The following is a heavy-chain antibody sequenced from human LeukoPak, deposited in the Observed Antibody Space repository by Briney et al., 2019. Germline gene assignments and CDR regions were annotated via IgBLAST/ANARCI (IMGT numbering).Heavy chain of an antibody. J-gene: IGHJ4*02. Sequence: PVASVKVSCKASGYTFTGYYMHWVRQAPGQGLEWMGWINPNSGGTNYAQKFQGRVTMTRDTSISTAYMELSRLRSDDTAVYYCARRERDYYDSSGYLDWGQGTLVTVSS. CDR2: INPNSGGT. CDR1: GYTFTGYY. D-gene: IGHD3-22*01. CDR3: ARRERDYYDSSGYLD. V-gene: IGHV1-2*02.